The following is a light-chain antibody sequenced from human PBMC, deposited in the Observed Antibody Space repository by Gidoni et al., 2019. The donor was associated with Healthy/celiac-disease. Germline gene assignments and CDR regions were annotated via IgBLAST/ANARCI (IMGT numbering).Light chain of an antibody. CDR3: LQSLRTPPT. CDR2: VGS. Sequence: DIVMTQSPLPLPVTPREPASTSCRSSPSLLHRNGYNCLDWYVQKPGQSPQLLIYVGSNRASGVPDRFSGSGSGTDFTLKISRVQAEDVGVYYCLQSLRTPPTFGQGTKLEIK. CDR1: PSLLHRNGYNC. V-gene: IGKV2-28*01. J-gene: IGKJ2*01.